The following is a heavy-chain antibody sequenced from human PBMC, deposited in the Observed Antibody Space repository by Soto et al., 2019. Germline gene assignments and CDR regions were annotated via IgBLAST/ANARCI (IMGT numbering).Heavy chain of an antibody. CDR3: SRVCISTSCYDAFDI. Sequence: GGSLRLSCAASGFTFSSYWMSWVRQAPGKGLEWVANIKQDGSEKYYVDSVKGRFTISRDNAKNSLYLQKNSLRAEDTAVYYCSRVCISTSCYDAFDIWGQGTLVTVSS. V-gene: IGHV3-7*01. J-gene: IGHJ3*02. CDR1: GFTFSSYW. D-gene: IGHD2-2*01. CDR2: IKQDGSEK.